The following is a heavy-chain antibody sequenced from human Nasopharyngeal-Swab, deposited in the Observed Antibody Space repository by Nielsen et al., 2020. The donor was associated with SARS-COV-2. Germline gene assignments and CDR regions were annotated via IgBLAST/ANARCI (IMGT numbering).Heavy chain of an antibody. CDR1: GFTFDDYA. CDR3: ARPPGYCSGGSCYS. D-gene: IGHD2-15*01. J-gene: IGHJ4*02. Sequence: GGSLRLSCAASGFTFDDYAMNWVRQAPGKGLEWVSSISSSSSYIYYADSVKGRFTISRDNAKNSLYLQMNSLRAEDTAVYYCARPPGYCSGGSCYSWGQGTLVTVSS. CDR2: ISSSSSYI. V-gene: IGHV3-21*01.